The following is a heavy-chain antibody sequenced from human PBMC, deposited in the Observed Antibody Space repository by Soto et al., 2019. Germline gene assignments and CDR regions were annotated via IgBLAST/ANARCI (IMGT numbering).Heavy chain of an antibody. CDR3: ASTGGVTMVRGVDAFDI. V-gene: IGHV1-69*13. CDR2: IIPIFGTA. CDR1: GGTFSSYA. Sequence: GASVKVSCKASGGTFSSYAISWVRQAPGQGLEWMGGIIPIFGTANYAQKFQGGVTITADESTSTAYMELSSLRSEDTAVYYCASTGGVTMVRGVDAFDIWGQGTMVTVSS. J-gene: IGHJ3*02. D-gene: IGHD3-10*01.